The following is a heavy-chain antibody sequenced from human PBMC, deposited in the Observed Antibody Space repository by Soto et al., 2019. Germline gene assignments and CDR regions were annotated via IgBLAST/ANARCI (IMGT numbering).Heavy chain of an antibody. D-gene: IGHD6-19*01. CDR2: ISGSGGVT. J-gene: IGHJ4*02. CDR1: GFTFSNYA. CDR3: AKDRGFSSGWD. V-gene: IGHV3-23*01. Sequence: EVQLLESGGGLVQPGGSLRLSCAASGFTFSNYAMSWVRQAPGKGLEWVSAISGSGGVTYYADSVKGRFTISRDNSKNTLYLQMNSLRAEDTAVYYCAKDRGFSSGWDLGQGTLVTVSS.